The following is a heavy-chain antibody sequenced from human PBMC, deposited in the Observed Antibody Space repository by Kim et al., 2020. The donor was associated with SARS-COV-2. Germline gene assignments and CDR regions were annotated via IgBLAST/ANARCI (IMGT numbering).Heavy chain of an antibody. J-gene: IGHJ4*02. CDR3: AGGGAKYYSDSSGYYQFDY. CDR2: IIPIFGTA. Sequence: SVKVSCKASGGTFSSYAISWVRQAPGQGLEWMGGIIPIFGTANYAQKFQGRVTITADESTSTAYMELSSLRSEDTAVYYCAGGGAKYYSDSSGYYQFDYWGQGTLVTVSS. D-gene: IGHD3-22*01. V-gene: IGHV1-69*13. CDR1: GGTFSSYA.